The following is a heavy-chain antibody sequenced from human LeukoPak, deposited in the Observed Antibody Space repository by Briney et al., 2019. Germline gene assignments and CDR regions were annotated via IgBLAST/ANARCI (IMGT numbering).Heavy chain of an antibody. CDR1: GGSISSGGYS. J-gene: IGHJ3*02. V-gene: IGHV4-30-2*01. CDR2: IYHSGST. Sequence: SETLSLTCAVSGGSISSGGYSWSWIRQPPGKGLEWIEYIYHSGSTYYNPSLKSRVTISVDRSKNQFSLKLSSVTAADTAVYYCARDLDAFDIWGQGTMVTVSS. CDR3: ARDLDAFDI.